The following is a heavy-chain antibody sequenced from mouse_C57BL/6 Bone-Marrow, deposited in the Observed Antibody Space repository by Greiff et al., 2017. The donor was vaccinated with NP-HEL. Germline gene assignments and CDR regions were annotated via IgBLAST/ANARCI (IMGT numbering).Heavy chain of an antibody. CDR3: AREGYYGSSFYAMDY. CDR1: GYTFTSYW. Sequence: QVQLQQPGAELVKPGASVKLSCKASGYTFTSYWMQWVKQRPGQGLEWIGEIDPSDSYTNYNQKFKGKATLTVDTSSSTAYMQFSSLTSEDSAVYYGAREGYYGSSFYAMDYWGQGTSVTVSS. V-gene: IGHV1-50*01. D-gene: IGHD1-1*01. CDR2: IDPSDSYT. J-gene: IGHJ4*01.